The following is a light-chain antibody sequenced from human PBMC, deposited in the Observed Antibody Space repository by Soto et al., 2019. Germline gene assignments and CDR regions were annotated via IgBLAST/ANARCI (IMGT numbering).Light chain of an antibody. CDR3: QQYNSYPIT. Sequence: DIQMTQSPSTLSASVGDRVTMTCRASQSISSWLAWYQQKPGKAPKLLIYDASSLESGVPSRFSGSGSGTEFTLTISSLQPDDFATYYCQQYNSYPITFGPGTKVDIK. CDR1: QSISSW. CDR2: DAS. J-gene: IGKJ3*01. V-gene: IGKV1-5*01.